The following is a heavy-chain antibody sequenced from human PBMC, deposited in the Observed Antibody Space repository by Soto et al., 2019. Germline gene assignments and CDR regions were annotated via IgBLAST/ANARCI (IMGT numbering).Heavy chain of an antibody. CDR1: GFTFSSDG. CDR3: AKDVLRFLEWLAFYGMDV. Sequence: QVQLVESGGGVVQPGRSLRLSCAASGFTFSSDGMHWVRQAPGKGLEWVAVISYDGSNKYYADSVKGRFTISRDNSKNTLYLQMNSLRAEDTAVYYCAKDVLRFLEWLAFYGMDVWGQGTKVTVSS. CDR2: ISYDGSNK. D-gene: IGHD3-3*01. V-gene: IGHV3-30*18. J-gene: IGHJ6*02.